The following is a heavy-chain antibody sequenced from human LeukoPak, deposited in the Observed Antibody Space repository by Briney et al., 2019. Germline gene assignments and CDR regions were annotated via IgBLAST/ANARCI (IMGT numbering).Heavy chain of an antibody. J-gene: IGHJ3*02. V-gene: IGHV4-59*11. CDR2: VYYSGNT. D-gene: IGHD6-6*01. CDR3: ARGGLAARRGAFDI. Sequence: ASETLSLTRSVSGGSISSHFWTWIRQPPGKGLEWIGYVYYSGNTNYNPSLRSRVTISIDTSKNQFSLNLKSVTAADTAIYYCARGGLAARRGAFDIWGQGTVVSVSS. CDR1: GGSISSHF.